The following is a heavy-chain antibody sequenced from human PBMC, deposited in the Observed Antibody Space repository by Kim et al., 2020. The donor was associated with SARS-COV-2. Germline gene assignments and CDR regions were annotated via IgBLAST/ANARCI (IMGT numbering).Heavy chain of an antibody. Sequence: ASVKVSCKASGYTFTGYLMNWVRQAPGQGLEWMGWINTNSGSENPTYAQGFTGRFVFSFDTSVSTAYLQITNLKAEDTAVYYCARRGRTGWWNGLDVWGQGTTVTVSS. J-gene: IGHJ6*02. CDR2: INTNSGSENP. CDR1: GYTFTGYL. CDR3: ARRGRTGWWNGLDV. V-gene: IGHV7-4-1*02. D-gene: IGHD6-19*01.